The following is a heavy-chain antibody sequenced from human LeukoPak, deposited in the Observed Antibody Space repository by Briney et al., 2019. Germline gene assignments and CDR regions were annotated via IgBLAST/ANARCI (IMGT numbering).Heavy chain of an antibody. J-gene: IGHJ6*02. V-gene: IGHV1-69*13. D-gene: IGHD2-15*01. CDR2: IIPISGTA. Sequence: ASVKVSCKASGGTFISYAISWVRQAPGQGLEWMGGIIPISGTANYAQKFQGRVTITADESTSTAYMELSSLRSEDTAVYYCARLLCSGGSCYSPYYYGMDVWGQGTTVTVSS. CDR3: ARLLCSGGSCYSPYYYGMDV. CDR1: GGTFISYA.